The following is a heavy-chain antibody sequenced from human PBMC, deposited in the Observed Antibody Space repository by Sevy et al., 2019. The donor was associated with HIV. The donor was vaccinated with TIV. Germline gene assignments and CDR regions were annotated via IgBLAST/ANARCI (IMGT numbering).Heavy chain of an antibody. Sequence: GGSLRLSCAASGFSFSSYTMAWVRQAPGKGLEWVSSIGGSDERTFYADPVKGRFTISRDNSKNALHLQMNSLRVEETAVYYCAKDYGDFRNWFDSWGQGTLVTVSS. CDR3: AKDYGDFRNWFDS. V-gene: IGHV3-23*01. CDR1: GFSFSSYT. J-gene: IGHJ5*01. D-gene: IGHD4-17*01. CDR2: IGGSDERT.